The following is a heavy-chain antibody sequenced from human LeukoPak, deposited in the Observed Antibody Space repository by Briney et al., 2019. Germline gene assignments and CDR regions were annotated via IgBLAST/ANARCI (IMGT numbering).Heavy chain of an antibody. CDR3: ARDGADNSGYYFGSL. J-gene: IGHJ3*01. CDR1: NFFFSNFA. Sequence: GGSLRLSCAASNFFFSNFAMSWVRHAPGKGLEWVSVIYSGGSPDYADSAKGRFTISTDNSKNTLYLQMNSLRVEDTAVYYCARDGADNSGYYFGSLWGQGTVVTVSS. D-gene: IGHD3-22*01. CDR2: IYSGGSP. V-gene: IGHV3-53*01.